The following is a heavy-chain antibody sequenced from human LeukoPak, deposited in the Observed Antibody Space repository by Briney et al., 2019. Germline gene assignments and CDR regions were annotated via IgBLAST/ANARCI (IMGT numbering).Heavy chain of an antibody. V-gene: IGHV3-53*01. D-gene: IGHD3-16*01. Sequence: GGSLRLSCAASGFTVSSNYMSWVRQAPGRGLEWVSVIYSGGSTYYADSVKGRFTISRDNSKNTLYLQMNSLRAEDTAVYYCARGYVSPDAFDVWGQGTMVTVSS. CDR3: ARGYVSPDAFDV. J-gene: IGHJ3*01. CDR2: IYSGGST. CDR1: GFTVSSNY.